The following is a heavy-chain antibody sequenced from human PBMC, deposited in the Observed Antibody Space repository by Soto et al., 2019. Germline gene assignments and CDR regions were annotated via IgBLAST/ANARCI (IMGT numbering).Heavy chain of an antibody. CDR3: ATNYYDSSGYYGGEFDY. J-gene: IGHJ4*02. Sequence: SETLSLTCAVSGYSISSGYYWGWIRQPPGKGLEWIGSIYPSGSTYYNPSLKSRVTISVDTSKNQFSLKLSSVTAADTAVYYCATNYYDSSGYYGGEFDYWGQGTLVTVSS. V-gene: IGHV4-38-2*01. CDR1: GYSISSGYY. CDR2: IYPSGST. D-gene: IGHD3-22*01.